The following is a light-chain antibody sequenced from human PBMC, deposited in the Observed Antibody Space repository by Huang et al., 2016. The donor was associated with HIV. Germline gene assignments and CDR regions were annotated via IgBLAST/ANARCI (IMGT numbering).Light chain of an antibody. CDR3: MEDLQTPYT. J-gene: IGKJ2*01. CDR2: LGY. V-gene: IGKV2-28*01. CDR1: QSLSQRNGLNF. Sequence: DVVMTQSPLTLPVPPGEPASISCRSSQSLSQRNGLNFLDWYLQKPGQSPQLLIHLGYSRASGVPYRFSGGGSGTDFSLNISRVEAEDAGIYYCMEDLQTPYTFGQGTKLEIK.